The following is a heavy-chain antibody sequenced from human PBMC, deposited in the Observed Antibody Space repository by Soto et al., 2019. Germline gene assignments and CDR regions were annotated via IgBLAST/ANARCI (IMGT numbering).Heavy chain of an antibody. V-gene: IGHV3-72*01. D-gene: IGHD3-22*01. J-gene: IGHJ4*02. Sequence: EVQLVESGGGLVQPGGSLRLSCAASGFSCSDYYINWVRQAPGKGLEWVGRTRNKASSYTTDYAAFVKGRFTISRDDSKNLIYLQMNSLKTEDTAVYYCAREGSSSGPDYEYWGQGTLVTVSS. CDR1: GFSCSDYY. CDR2: TRNKASSYTT. CDR3: AREGSSSGPDYEY.